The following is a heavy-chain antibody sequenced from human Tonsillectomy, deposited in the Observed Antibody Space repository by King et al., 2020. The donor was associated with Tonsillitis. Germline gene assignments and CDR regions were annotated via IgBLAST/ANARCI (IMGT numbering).Heavy chain of an antibody. V-gene: IGHV4-34*01. J-gene: IGHJ6*02. CDR1: GGSLSDYY. CDR3: ARSPKNYYYGMDV. Sequence: VQLQQWGAGLWKPSETLSLTCAVYGGSLSDYYWSWIRQPPGKGLEWIGEINHSGSTKYNPSLKSRVTISVDTSKNQVSLKLSSVTAADTSLYYCARSPKNYYYGMDVWGQGTTVTASS. CDR2: INHSGST.